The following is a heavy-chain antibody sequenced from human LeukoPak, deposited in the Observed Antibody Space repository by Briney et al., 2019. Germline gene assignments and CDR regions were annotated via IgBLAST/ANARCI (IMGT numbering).Heavy chain of an antibody. CDR2: IYYSGST. Sequence: SETLSLTCTVSGGSISSYYWSWIRQPPGKGLEWIGYIYYSGSTNYNPSLKSRVTISVDTSKNQFPLKLSSVTAADTAVYYCARGALGYCSSTSCYSGFYAFDIWGQGTMVTVSS. CDR3: ARGALGYCSSTSCYSGFYAFDI. V-gene: IGHV4-59*01. D-gene: IGHD2-2*01. CDR1: GGSISSYY. J-gene: IGHJ3*02.